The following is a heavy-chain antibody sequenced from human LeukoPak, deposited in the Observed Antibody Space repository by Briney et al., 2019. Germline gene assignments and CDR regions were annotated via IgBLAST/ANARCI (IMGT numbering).Heavy chain of an antibody. V-gene: IGHV3-73*01. J-gene: IGHJ4*02. D-gene: IGHD2-2*02. CDR3: VVVVPAAIGNLDY. CDR1: GFTFSGSA. CDR2: IRSKANSYAT. Sequence: PGGSLRLSCAASGFTFSGSAMHWVRQASGKGLELVGRIRSKANSYATAYAASVKGRFTISRDDSKNTAYLQMNSLKTEDTAVYYCVVVVPAAIGNLDYWGQGTLVTVSS.